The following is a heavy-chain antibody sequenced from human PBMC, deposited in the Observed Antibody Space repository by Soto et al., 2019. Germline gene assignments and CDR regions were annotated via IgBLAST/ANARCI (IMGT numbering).Heavy chain of an antibody. CDR3: ARDRYTSGY. V-gene: IGHV4-59*01. J-gene: IGHJ4*02. Sequence: QVQLQESGPGLVKPSETLSLTCTVSGGSISSYYWSWIRQPPGKGLEWIGYIYYSGSTNYNPSLKCRVTISVETSKNPFSLKMSSVTAADSAVYYWARDRYTSGYWGQGTRVTVSS. CDR1: GGSISSYY. D-gene: IGHD5-18*01. CDR2: IYYSGST.